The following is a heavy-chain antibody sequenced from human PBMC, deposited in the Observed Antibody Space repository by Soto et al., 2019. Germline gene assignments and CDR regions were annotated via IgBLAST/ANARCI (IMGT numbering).Heavy chain of an antibody. CDR2: MSHIGSV. CDR1: GVSIGSNYY. J-gene: IGHJ4*02. Sequence: QVLLQESGPGLVQPSGTLSLSCVVSGVSIGSNYYWGWVRQPPGKGLEWLGDMSHIGSVNYNPSRKXRVTISMDKSQTQFSLKLNSVPAADAAVYYCSRSLGWYAIDYWGQGTLVIVSS. D-gene: IGHD6-19*01. V-gene: IGHV4-4*02. CDR3: SRSLGWYAIDY.